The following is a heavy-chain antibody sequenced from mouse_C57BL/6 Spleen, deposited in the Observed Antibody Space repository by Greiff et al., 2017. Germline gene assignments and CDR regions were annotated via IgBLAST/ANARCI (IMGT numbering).Heavy chain of an antibody. CDR2: IDPNSGGT. D-gene: IGHD1-1*01. CDR3: ARHNNGSSSYWYFDV. CDR1: GYTFTSYW. Sequence: VQLQQPGAALVKPGASVKLSCKASGYTFTSYWMHWVKQRPGRGLEWIGRIDPNSGGTKYNQKFKSKATLTVDKSSSTAYMQLSSLTSEDSAVYDCARHNNGSSSYWYFDVWGTGTTVT. J-gene: IGHJ1*03. V-gene: IGHV1-62-3*01.